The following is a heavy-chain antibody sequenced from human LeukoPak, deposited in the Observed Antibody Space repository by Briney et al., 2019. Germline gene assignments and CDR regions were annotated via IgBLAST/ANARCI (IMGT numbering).Heavy chain of an antibody. CDR1: GGSISSRSYY. J-gene: IGHJ5*02. V-gene: IGHV4-39*07. CDR3: ASNPIVVVVAATHFGWFDP. D-gene: IGHD2-15*01. Sequence: SETLSLTCTVSGGSISSRSYYWGWIRQPPGKGLEWIGSIYYSGTTYYNPSLKSRVTISVDTSKNQLSLNLSSVTAADTAVYYCASNPIVVVVAATHFGWFDPWGQGSLVTVSS. CDR2: IYYSGTT.